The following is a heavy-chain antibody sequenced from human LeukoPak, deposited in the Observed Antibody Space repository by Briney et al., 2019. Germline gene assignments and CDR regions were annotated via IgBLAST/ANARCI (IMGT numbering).Heavy chain of an antibody. J-gene: IGHJ4*02. CDR2: IYYSGST. D-gene: IGHD3-22*01. V-gene: IGHV4-39*01. Sequence: SETLSLTCTVSGGSISSSSYYWGWIRQPPGKGLEWIGSIYYSGSTYYNPSLKSRVTISVDTSKNQFSLKLSSVTAADTAVYYRARQMGYYYDSSGYYYGYYFDYWGQGTLVTVSS. CDR3: ARQMGYYYDSSGYYYGYYFDY. CDR1: GGSISSSSYY.